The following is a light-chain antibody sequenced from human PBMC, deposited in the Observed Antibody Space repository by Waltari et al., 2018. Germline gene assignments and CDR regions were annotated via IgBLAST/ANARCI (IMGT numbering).Light chain of an antibody. V-gene: IGLV3-1*01. J-gene: IGLJ1*01. Sequence: SYELTQPPSVSVSPGPTASITCSGANLGDKYACWYQQKPGQSPVVVIYQDSERPSGIPERFSGSNSGNTATLTISGTQAMDEADYYCQAWDSSTPYVFGTGTKVTVL. CDR2: QDS. CDR3: QAWDSSTPYV. CDR1: NLGDKY.